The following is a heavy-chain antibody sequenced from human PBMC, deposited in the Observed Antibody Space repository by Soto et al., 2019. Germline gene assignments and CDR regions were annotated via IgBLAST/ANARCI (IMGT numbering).Heavy chain of an antibody. V-gene: IGHV3-30-3*01. D-gene: IGHD6-19*01. Sequence: PGGSLRLSCAASGFTFSSYAMHWVRQAPGKGLEWVAVISYDGSNKYYADSVKGRSTISRDNSKNTLYLQMNSLRAEDTAVYYCARDKSGWSFDYYYGMDVWGQGTTVTVSS. CDR2: ISYDGSNK. CDR1: GFTFSSYA. CDR3: ARDKSGWSFDYYYGMDV. J-gene: IGHJ6*02.